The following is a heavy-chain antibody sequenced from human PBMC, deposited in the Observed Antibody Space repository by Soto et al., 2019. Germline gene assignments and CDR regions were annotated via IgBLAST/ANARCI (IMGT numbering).Heavy chain of an antibody. CDR3: AKRAGGRASSGWLYYYYYMDV. D-gene: IGHD6-19*01. V-gene: IGHV3-23*01. CDR1: GFTFSSYA. Sequence: EVQLLESGGGLVQPGGSLRLSCAAPGFTFSSYAMSWVRQAPGKGLEWVSAISGSGGSTYYADSVKGRFTISRDNSKNTLYLQMNSLRAEDTAVYYCAKRAGGRASSGWLYYYYYMDVWGKGTTVTVSS. J-gene: IGHJ6*03. CDR2: ISGSGGST.